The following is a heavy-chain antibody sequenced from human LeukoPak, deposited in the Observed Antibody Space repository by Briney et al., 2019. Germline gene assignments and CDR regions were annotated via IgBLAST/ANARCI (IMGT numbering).Heavy chain of an antibody. CDR1: GFTFSSYW. V-gene: IGHV3-7*01. J-gene: IGHJ6*02. CDR3: ASGSNYYYYYGMDV. Sequence: GGSLRLSCAASGFTFSSYWIRWVRQAPGKGLECVANIKQDGSEKYYVDSVKGRFTISRDNAKNSLYLQMNSLRAEDTAVYYCASGSNYYYYYGMDVWGQGTTVTVSS. D-gene: IGHD2-2*03. CDR2: IKQDGSEK.